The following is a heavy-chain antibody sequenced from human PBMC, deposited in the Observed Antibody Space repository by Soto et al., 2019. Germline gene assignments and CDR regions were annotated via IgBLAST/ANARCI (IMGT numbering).Heavy chain of an antibody. V-gene: IGHV1-18*04. Sequence: ASVKVSCKASGYTFSTYGMSWVRQAPGQGLEWMGWISDYNGNTNYAQKFQGRATMTTDTSTNTVYMELRSLTSDDTALYYCARDPLPLAPASWFDPWGQGTLVTVSS. CDR1: GYTFSTYG. J-gene: IGHJ5*02. CDR3: ARDPLPLAPASWFDP. D-gene: IGHD2-2*01. CDR2: ISDYNGNT.